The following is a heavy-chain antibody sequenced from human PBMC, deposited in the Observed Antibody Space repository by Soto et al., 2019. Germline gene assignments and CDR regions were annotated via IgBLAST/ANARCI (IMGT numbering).Heavy chain of an antibody. V-gene: IGHV1-69*13. Sequence: ASVKVSCKASGGTFSSNTITWVRQAPGQGLEWMGGITPMFGTPNYTQKFRGRVTITADESTSTAYMELSSLRSEDTAMYFCARDGTLYDSRAYYYLYWGQGTLVTVPQ. J-gene: IGHJ4*02. D-gene: IGHD3-22*01. CDR2: ITPMFGTP. CDR3: ARDGTLYDSRAYYYLY. CDR1: GGTFSSNT.